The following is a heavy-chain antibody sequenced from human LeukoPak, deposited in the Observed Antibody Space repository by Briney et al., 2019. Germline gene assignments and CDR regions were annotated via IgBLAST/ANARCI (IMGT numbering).Heavy chain of an antibody. CDR3: ASQTGYYEPRFDY. D-gene: IGHD3-9*01. CDR2: IYYTGST. Sequence: SETLSLTCTVSGGSIRSHYWSWIRQPPGRGLEWIGYIYYTGSTNYNPSLKSRVTISVDTSKNQFSLNLNSVTAADTAVYYCASQTGYYEPRFDYWGQGTLVTVSS. J-gene: IGHJ4*02. V-gene: IGHV4-59*11. CDR1: GGSIRSHY.